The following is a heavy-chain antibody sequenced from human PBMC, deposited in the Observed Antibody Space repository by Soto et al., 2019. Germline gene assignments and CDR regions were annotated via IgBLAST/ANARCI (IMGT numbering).Heavy chain of an antibody. Sequence: ASVKVSCKAFGFVFNNYAISWVRQAPGQGLEWMGWISANSGNTNYAQKLQGRVTMTTDTSTSTAYMELRSLRSDDTAVYYCATAGNYDSSGRDFWGQGTLVTVSS. CDR1: GFVFNNYA. D-gene: IGHD3-22*01. J-gene: IGHJ4*02. CDR2: ISANSGNT. V-gene: IGHV1-18*04. CDR3: ATAGNYDSSGRDF.